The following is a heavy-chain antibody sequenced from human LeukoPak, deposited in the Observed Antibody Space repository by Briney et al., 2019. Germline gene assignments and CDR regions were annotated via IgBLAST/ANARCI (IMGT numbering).Heavy chain of an antibody. V-gene: IGHV4-39*01. Sequence: PSETLSLTCTVSGGSISSRSYYWAWIRQPPGKELEWIGSIHYSGTTYYNPSLKSRVTISVDTSKHQFSLKLSSVTAADTAVYYCARTLYGSYWYFDLWGRGTLVTVSS. CDR1: GGSISSRSYY. CDR3: ARTLYGSYWYFDL. CDR2: IHYSGTT. D-gene: IGHD2-2*02. J-gene: IGHJ2*01.